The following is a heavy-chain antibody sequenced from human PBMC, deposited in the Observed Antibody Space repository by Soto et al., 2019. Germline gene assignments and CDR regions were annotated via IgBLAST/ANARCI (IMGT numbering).Heavy chain of an antibody. CDR2: INHSGSA. CDR1: GDSFSAYI. V-gene: IGHV4-34*01. CDR3: ARGLITGSHYSGGWYYFDS. D-gene: IGHD6-19*01. J-gene: IGHJ4*02. Sequence: SETLSLTCAVYGDSFSAYIWTWIRQTPGKGLQWIGQINHSGSASYNPSLKSRVTISVHTSNSQFSLELSSVTAADTAVYYCARGLITGSHYSGGWYYFDSWGQGTQVTVSS.